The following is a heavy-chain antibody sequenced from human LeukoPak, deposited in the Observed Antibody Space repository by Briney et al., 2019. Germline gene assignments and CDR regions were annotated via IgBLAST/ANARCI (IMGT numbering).Heavy chain of an antibody. V-gene: IGHV1-18*01. CDR1: GYTFTSYG. J-gene: IGHJ4*02. Sequence: GASVKVSCKASGYTFTSYGISWVRQAPGQGLEWMGWISAYNGNTNYAQKLQGRVTMTTDTSTSTAYMELRSLRSDDTAVYYCARRCSGGSCYSFHYWGQGTLVTVSS. D-gene: IGHD2-15*01. CDR2: ISAYNGNT. CDR3: ARRCSGGSCYSFHY.